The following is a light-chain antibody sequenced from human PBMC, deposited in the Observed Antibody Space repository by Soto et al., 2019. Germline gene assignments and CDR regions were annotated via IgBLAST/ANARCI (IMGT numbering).Light chain of an antibody. CDR3: QQYDNLPFG. CDR1: QDITNY. V-gene: IGKV1-33*01. CDR2: DAS. Sequence: DIQMSQSPSSLSASVGNGVTITCQASQDITNYLNWYQHKPGKPPKLLIYDASNLETGVPSRFSGSGSGTAFTSTISSLQPEDIATYYCQQYDNLPFGFGGGTKVEIK. J-gene: IGKJ4*01.